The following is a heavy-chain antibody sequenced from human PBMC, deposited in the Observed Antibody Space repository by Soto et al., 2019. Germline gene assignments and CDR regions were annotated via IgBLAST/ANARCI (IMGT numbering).Heavy chain of an antibody. CDR2: IKPGGGST. Sequence: QVQLLQSGAEVKKPGASVKVSCKASGYAFTNYHLHWLRQAPGKGPEWMGIIKPGGGSTGYAQQFRGRLTMXXXTXXSTVYMEMNSLRSDDTAVYYCARELATITLDAFDIWGQGTMVTVSS. D-gene: IGHD1-20*01. CDR1: GYAFTNYH. CDR3: ARELATITLDAFDI. J-gene: IGHJ3*02. V-gene: IGHV1-46*01.